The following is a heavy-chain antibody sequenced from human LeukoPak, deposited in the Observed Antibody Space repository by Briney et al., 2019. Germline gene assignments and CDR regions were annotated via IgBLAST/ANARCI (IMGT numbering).Heavy chain of an antibody. J-gene: IGHJ4*02. CDR1: GFTFSSYE. D-gene: IGHD6-19*01. Sequence: GGSLRLSCAASGFTFSSYEMNWVRQAPGKGLEWVSYISSSGSTIYYADSVKGRFTISRDNAKNSLYLQMNSLRAEDTAVYYCARESSRSGWYWGGNFDYWGQGTLVTVSS. CDR3: ARESSRSGWYWGGNFDY. V-gene: IGHV3-48*03. CDR2: ISSSGSTI.